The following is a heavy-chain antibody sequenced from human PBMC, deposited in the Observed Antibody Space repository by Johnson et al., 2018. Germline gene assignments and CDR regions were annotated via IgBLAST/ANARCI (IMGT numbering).Heavy chain of an antibody. CDR2: IYSEGST. CDR1: GFSVSGDY. J-gene: IGHJ3*02. CDR3: AWTTRGACDI. Sequence: EVQLVESGGGLVQPGGSLRLSCAASGFSVSGDYMNWVRQAPGKGLEWVSVIYSEGSTHYADSVKGRFTVSRDISKHTLYLQMRSLSAEDTALYLCAWTTRGACDIWGQGTMVTVSS. V-gene: IGHV3-66*02. D-gene: IGHD4-17*01.